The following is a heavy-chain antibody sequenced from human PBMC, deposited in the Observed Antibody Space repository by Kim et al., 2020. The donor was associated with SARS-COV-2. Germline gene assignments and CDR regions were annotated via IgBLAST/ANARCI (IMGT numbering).Heavy chain of an antibody. J-gene: IGHJ4*02. D-gene: IGHD1-26*01. CDR3: AKDEAPVGVLPYFDD. CDR2: ISYDGSNK. Sequence: GGSLRLSCAASGFTFSRYGMHWVRQAPGKGLEWVAVISYDGSNKYYADSVKGRFIISRDNSENTLYLQMNSLRAEDTAVYYCAKDEAPVGVLPYFDDWGQGTLVTVSS. V-gene: IGHV3-30*18. CDR1: GFTFSRYG.